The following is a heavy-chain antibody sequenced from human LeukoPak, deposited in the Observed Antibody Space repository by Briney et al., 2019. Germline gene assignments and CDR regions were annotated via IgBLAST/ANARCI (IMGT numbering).Heavy chain of an antibody. D-gene: IGHD3-10*01. V-gene: IGHV3-7*01. CDR3: VREIFGLDY. CDR2: INRDGSKK. Sequence: RGSLRLSCAASGSTFSSYWMNWVRQAPGKGLEWVANINRDGSKKYYVDSVKGRFTISRDNAKNSLYLQMNSLRAEDAAVYYCVREIFGLDYWGQGTLVTVSS. CDR1: GSTFSSYW. J-gene: IGHJ4*02.